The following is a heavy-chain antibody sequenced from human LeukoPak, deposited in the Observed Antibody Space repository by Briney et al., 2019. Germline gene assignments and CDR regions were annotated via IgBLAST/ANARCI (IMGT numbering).Heavy chain of an antibody. CDR1: GFTFSSYA. J-gene: IGHJ4*02. Sequence: GGSLRLSCAASGFTFSSYAMSWVRQAPGKGLEWVSAISGSGGSTYYADSVKGRFTISRDNSKNTLYLQMNSLRAEDTAVYYCARVGGLVNQLELWNENWGQGTLVTVSS. V-gene: IGHV3-23*01. CDR3: ARVGGLVNQLELWNEN. CDR2: ISGSGGST. D-gene: IGHD1-1*01.